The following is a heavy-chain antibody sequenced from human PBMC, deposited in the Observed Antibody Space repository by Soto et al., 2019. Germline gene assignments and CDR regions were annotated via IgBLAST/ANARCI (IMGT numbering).Heavy chain of an antibody. V-gene: IGHV4-59*01. CDR1: GGSISRYY. J-gene: IGHJ6*02. Sequence: QVQLQESGPGLVKPSETLSLTCTVSGGSISRYYWSWIRQPPGMGLEWIGYMYNTGSTVYNPSFKSRVTISVDTSKNQFSLKLNSVTAADTAVYYCARDLWGYCGTDCYPLDVWGQGTTVTVSS. D-gene: IGHD2-21*02. CDR3: ARDLWGYCGTDCYPLDV. CDR2: MYNTGST.